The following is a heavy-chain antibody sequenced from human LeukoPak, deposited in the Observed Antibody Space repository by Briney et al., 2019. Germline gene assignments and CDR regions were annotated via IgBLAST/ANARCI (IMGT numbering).Heavy chain of an antibody. D-gene: IGHD3-3*01. Sequence: PSETLSLTCTVSGGSISSSSYYWGWIRQPPGKGLEWIGSIYYSGSTYYNPSLKSRVTISVDTSKNQFSLKLSSVTAADTAVYYCARVCCYDFWSGYLGQKSKKDFDYWGQGTLVTVSS. CDR3: ARVCCYDFWSGYLGQKSKKDFDY. V-gene: IGHV4-39*07. CDR2: IYYSGST. J-gene: IGHJ4*02. CDR1: GGSISSSSYY.